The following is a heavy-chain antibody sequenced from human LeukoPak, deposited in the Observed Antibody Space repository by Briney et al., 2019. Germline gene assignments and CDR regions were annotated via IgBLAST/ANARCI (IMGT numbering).Heavy chain of an antibody. V-gene: IGHV3-20*04. CDR1: GFTFSSHW. J-gene: IGHJ6*03. CDR3: ARAIKAYYYYYMDF. Sequence: PGGSLRLSXAASGFTFSSHWMHWVRQVPGKGLEWVSGINWNGGSTSYVDSVKGRFSISRDNAKNSLYLQMSSLRVEDTALYYCARAIKAYYYYYMDFWGKGTTVTVSS. D-gene: IGHD5-24*01. CDR2: INWNGGST.